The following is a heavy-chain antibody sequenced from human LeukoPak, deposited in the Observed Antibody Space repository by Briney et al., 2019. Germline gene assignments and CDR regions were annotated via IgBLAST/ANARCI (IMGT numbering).Heavy chain of an antibody. V-gene: IGHV3-30*04. J-gene: IGHJ3*02. CDR3: AGESFDI. CDR1: GFTFSNYA. Sequence: GGSLRLSCAASGFTFSNYAMDWVRQAPGKGLEWVAVISKDGSMKYYADSVQGRFTVSRDNSENTLHLQMNSLKTEDTAICYCAGESFDIWGQGTMVTVSS. CDR2: ISKDGSMK.